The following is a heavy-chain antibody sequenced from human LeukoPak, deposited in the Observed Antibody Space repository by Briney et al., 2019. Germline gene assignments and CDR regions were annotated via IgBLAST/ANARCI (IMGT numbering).Heavy chain of an antibody. CDR2: IIPIFGTA. CDR3: ARVNGDYEIKPYYYYGMDV. J-gene: IGHJ6*02. V-gene: IGHV1-69*13. CDR1: GGTFSSYA. D-gene: IGHD4-17*01. Sequence: SVKVSCKASGGTFSSYAISWVRQAPGQGLEWMGGIIPIFGTANYAQKFQGRVTITADESTSTAYMELSSLRSEDTAVYFCARVNGDYEIKPYYYYGMDVWGQGTTVTVSS.